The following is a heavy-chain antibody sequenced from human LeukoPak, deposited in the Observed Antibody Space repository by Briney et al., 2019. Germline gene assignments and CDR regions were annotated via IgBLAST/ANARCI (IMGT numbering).Heavy chain of an antibody. J-gene: IGHJ6*02. CDR3: ARELGYCSSTSCAIVGYYYYYGMDV. D-gene: IGHD2-2*01. CDR1: GYTFTSYG. CDR2: MNPNSGNT. V-gene: IGHV1-8*02. Sequence: ASVKVSCKASGYTFTSYGISWVRQATGQGLEWMGWMNPNSGNTGYAQKFQGRVTMTRNTSISTAYMELSSLRSEDTAVYYCARELGYCSSTSCAIVGYYYYYGMDVWGQGTTVTVSS.